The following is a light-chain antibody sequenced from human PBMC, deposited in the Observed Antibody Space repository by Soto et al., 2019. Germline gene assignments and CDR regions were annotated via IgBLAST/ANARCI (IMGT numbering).Light chain of an antibody. Sequence: DIQMTQSPSTLSGSVGDRVTITCRASQSISSYLNWYQQKPGKAPKLLIYAASSLQSGVPSRFSGSGSGTDFTLTISSLQPEDFATYYCQQSYSTLRITFGQGTRLEIK. V-gene: IGKV1-39*01. CDR1: QSISSY. CDR2: AAS. CDR3: QQSYSTLRIT. J-gene: IGKJ5*01.